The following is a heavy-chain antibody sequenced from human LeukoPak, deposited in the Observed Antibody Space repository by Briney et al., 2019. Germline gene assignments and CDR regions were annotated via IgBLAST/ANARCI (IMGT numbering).Heavy chain of an antibody. CDR1: GDNFSSYV. D-gene: IGHD1-26*01. V-gene: IGHV1-69*04. CDR2: IIPTLDVA. Sequence: SVKVSCKASGDNFSSYVLTWVRQAPGQGLEWMGRIIPTLDVANFAQKFKGRVSITADKSTNTAHLELSSLRSEDTAVYYCARDRPPIIVGATVCAFDIWGQGTMVTVSS. J-gene: IGHJ3*02. CDR3: ARDRPPIIVGATVCAFDI.